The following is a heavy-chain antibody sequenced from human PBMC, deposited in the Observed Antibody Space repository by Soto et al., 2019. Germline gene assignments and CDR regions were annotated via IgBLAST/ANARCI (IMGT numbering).Heavy chain of an antibody. D-gene: IGHD6-19*01. CDR1: GDSVSSNSAA. V-gene: IGHV6-1*01. J-gene: IGHJ4*02. CDR3: AREFRDIAVAGTFAEFDY. Sequence: QTLSLTCAISGDSVSSNSAAWNWIRQSPSRGLEWLGRTYYRSKWYNDYVVSVKSRITINPDTSKNQFSLQLNSVTPEDTAVYYCAREFRDIAVAGTFAEFDYWGQGTLVTVSS. CDR2: TYYRSKWYN.